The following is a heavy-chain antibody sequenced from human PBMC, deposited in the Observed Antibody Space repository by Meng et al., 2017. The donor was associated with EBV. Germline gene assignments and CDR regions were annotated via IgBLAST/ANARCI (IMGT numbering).Heavy chain of an antibody. CDR1: GYTFTGYY. V-gene: IGHV1-2*04. D-gene: IGHD6-13*01. CDR3: ARDEAAAGRPLGY. CDR2: INPNSGGT. Sequence: HVPLVQSGAAVKKPGASVNVSCKASGYTFTGYYMHWVRQAPGQGSEWMGWINPNSGGTNYAQKFQGWVTMTRDTSISTAYMELSGLRSDDTAVYYCARDEAAAGRPLGYWGQGTMVTVSA. J-gene: IGHJ4*02.